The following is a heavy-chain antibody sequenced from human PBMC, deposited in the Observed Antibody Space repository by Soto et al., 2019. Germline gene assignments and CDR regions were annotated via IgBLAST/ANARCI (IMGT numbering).Heavy chain of an antibody. J-gene: IGHJ4*01. Sequence: ETLSLTCAVSGDSISGSQWWSWVRLPPGKGLEWIGEISHTGTTNYNPSLKSRVSISLDTSKNHFSLELTSVTAADTAVYYCASGGGDYYFQYWAHGIPVTVSS. D-gene: IGHD3-16*01. V-gene: IGHV4-4*02. CDR3: ASGGGDYYFQY. CDR2: ISHTGTT. CDR1: GDSISGSQW.